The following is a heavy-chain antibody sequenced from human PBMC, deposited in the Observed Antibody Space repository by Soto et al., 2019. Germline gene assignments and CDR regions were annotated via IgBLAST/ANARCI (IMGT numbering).Heavy chain of an antibody. J-gene: IGHJ3*02. Sequence: EVQLLESGGGLVQPGGSLEVSCRASGFNFGNYAMSWVRQAPGKGPEWVSSVGGDASDTHYADSVRGRFTISRVNSKNTLDLHMNSLRAEDTAIYFCAKDFIPGNSIYDPFDIWGQGTTVSVSS. V-gene: IGHV3-23*01. CDR2: VGGDASDT. CDR1: GFNFGNYA. D-gene: IGHD2-21*01. CDR3: AKDFIPGNSIYDPFDI.